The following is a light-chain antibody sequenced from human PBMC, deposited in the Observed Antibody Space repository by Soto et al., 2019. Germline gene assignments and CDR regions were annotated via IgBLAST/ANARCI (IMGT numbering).Light chain of an antibody. Sequence: DIPMTQSPSSLSASVGDRVTITCRASQSISSSLNWYQQKPGKAPKLLIYAASSLQSGVPSRFSGRGSGTDFTLTISSLQPEDFATYYCQQSYSVPPFTFGPGTKVDIK. CDR1: QSISSS. CDR3: QQSYSVPPFT. CDR2: AAS. V-gene: IGKV1-39*01. J-gene: IGKJ3*01.